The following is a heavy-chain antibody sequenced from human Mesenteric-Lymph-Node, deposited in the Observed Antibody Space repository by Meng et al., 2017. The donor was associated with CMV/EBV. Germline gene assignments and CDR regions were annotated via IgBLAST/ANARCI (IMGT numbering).Heavy chain of an antibody. V-gene: IGHV4-38-2*02. CDR3: ARGSTGYSNSWYRY. Sequence: SETLSLTCTVSGYSISSGYYWGWIRQPPGKGLEWIGSIYHSGSTYYNPSLKSRVTISVDTSKNQFSLKVTSVTAADTAVYYCARGSTGYSNSWYRYWGQGTLVTVSS. D-gene: IGHD6-13*01. CDR2: IYHSGST. CDR1: GYSISSGYY. J-gene: IGHJ4*02.